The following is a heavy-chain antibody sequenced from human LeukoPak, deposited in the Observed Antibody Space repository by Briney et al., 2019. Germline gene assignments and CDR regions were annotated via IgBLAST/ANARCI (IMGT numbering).Heavy chain of an antibody. CDR1: GFTFSSYW. CDR3: ARDLGSYSSGWYMGFDY. V-gene: IGHV3-7*01. Sequence: GGSLRLSCAASGFTFSSYWMSWVRQAPGKGLEWVANIKQDGSEKYYVDSVKGRFTISRDNAKNSLYLQMNSLRAEDTAIYYCARDLGSYSSGWYMGFDYWGQGTLVTVSS. CDR2: IKQDGSEK. J-gene: IGHJ4*02. D-gene: IGHD6-19*01.